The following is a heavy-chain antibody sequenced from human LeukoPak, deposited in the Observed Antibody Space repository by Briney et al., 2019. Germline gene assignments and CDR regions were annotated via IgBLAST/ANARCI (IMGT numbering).Heavy chain of an antibody. CDR2: TRSDYGTI. CDR1: GFTFSNYY. V-gene: IGHV3-11*01. J-gene: IGHJ4*02. CDR3: ASGCSGRGCSSMFDN. D-gene: IGHD2-15*01. Sequence: GGPLRLSCAASGFTFSNYYMSWVRQAPGTGLEWLSYTRSDYGTILYADSVKGRFNISRDTANTALHLQLNNLRADDTGVYYCASGCSGRGCSSMFDNWGQGTLV.